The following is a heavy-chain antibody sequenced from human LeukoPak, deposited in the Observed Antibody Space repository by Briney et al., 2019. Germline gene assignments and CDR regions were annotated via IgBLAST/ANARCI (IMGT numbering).Heavy chain of an antibody. J-gene: IGHJ4*02. Sequence: SSETLSLTCTVSGVSISSYYWSWIRQPPGKGLDWIGYISYSGSTNYNPSLKSRVTISVDTSKNQFSLKLSSVTAADTAVYYCARDHGSGWTWAYDYWGQGTLVTVSS. CDR3: ARDHGSGWTWAYDY. CDR2: ISYSGST. V-gene: IGHV4-59*01. CDR1: GVSISSYY. D-gene: IGHD6-19*01.